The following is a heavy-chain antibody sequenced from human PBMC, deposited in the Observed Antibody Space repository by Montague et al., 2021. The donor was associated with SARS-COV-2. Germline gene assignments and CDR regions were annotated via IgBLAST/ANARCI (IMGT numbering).Heavy chain of an antibody. CDR3: AKDREMDYSADY. J-gene: IGHJ4*02. D-gene: IGHD5-24*01. CDR2: ISTSGDYT. CDR1: GFIFRHYA. V-gene: IGHV3-23*01. Sequence: SLRLSLPASGFIFRHYAMSWVRQAPGKGLEWVSGISTSGDYTYYADSLKGRFTISRDNSRNTLYLQMNSLRAEDTAIYYCAKDREMDYSADYWGQGTLVTVSS.